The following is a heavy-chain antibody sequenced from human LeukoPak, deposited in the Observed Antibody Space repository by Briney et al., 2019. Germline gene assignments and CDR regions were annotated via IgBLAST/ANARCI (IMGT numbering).Heavy chain of an antibody. J-gene: IGHJ6*02. D-gene: IGHD6-19*01. Sequence: GGSLRLSCVASGFTFSSYAMRWVRQAPGKGLEWVSAIGAGSGAITIYADSVKGRFTISRDNSKNTLYLQMNSLRAEDTAVYYCARDEHSSGWYLPPYYYYGMDVWGQGTTVTVSS. CDR2: IGAGSGAIT. CDR3: ARDEHSSGWYLPPYYYYGMDV. V-gene: IGHV3-23*01. CDR1: GFTFSSYA.